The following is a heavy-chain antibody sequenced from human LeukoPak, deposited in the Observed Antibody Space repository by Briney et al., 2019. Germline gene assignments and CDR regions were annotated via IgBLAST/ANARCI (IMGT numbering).Heavy chain of an antibody. CDR3: ARPQYGSGSYPFDY. D-gene: IGHD3-10*01. V-gene: IGHV3-7*01. Sequence: PGGSLRLSCAGSGFIFSSYWMSWVRQAPGKGLEWVANIKHDGGDKYYVDSVKGRFTISRDNAKNSLYLQMNSLRAEDTAVYYCARPQYGSGSYPFDYWGQGTLVTVSS. J-gene: IGHJ4*02. CDR1: GFIFSSYW. CDR2: IKHDGGDK.